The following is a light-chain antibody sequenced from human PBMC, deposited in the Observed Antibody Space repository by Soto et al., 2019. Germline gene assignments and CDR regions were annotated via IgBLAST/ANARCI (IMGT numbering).Light chain of an antibody. CDR3: QQYDNCPPLT. Sequence: EIVMTQSPATLSLSPGERATLSCRASQSVSVNLAGYQQKPGQAPRLLIYCAPTRAAGVPARFSGSGSGTEFILTISTLQSEDFAVYYCQQYDNCPPLTLGGGTKVDIK. CDR2: CAP. J-gene: IGKJ4*01. CDR1: QSVSVN. V-gene: IGKV3-15*01.